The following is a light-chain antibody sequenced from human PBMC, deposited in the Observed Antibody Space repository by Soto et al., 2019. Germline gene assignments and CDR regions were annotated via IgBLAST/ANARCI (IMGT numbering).Light chain of an antibody. CDR2: EVT. V-gene: IGLV2-14*01. CDR3: NSYTTLSNRV. J-gene: IGLJ1*01. CDR1: STDIGAYNY. Sequence: QSALTQPASVSGCPGQSITISCTGTSTDIGAYNYVSWYQQHPGKAPKLLIYEVTNRPSGVSNRFSGSKSGNTASLTISGRQAEDEANYYCNSYTTLSNRVFGTGTKVTVL.